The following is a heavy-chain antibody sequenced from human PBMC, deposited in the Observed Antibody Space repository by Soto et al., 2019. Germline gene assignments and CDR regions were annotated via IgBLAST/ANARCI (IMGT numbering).Heavy chain of an antibody. CDR1: GFTFSSYS. V-gene: IGHV3-21*01. CDR3: AREGSLYGDSVSNCADY. D-gene: IGHD4-17*01. J-gene: IGHJ4*02. Sequence: EMQLVESGGGLVKPGGSLRLSCAASGFTFSSYSINWVRQAPGKGLEWVSSISTTSTYIYYADSVKGRFTISRDNAKNSLYLQMNSLRAEDTAVYYCAREGSLYGDSVSNCADYWGQGTLVTVSS. CDR2: ISTTSTYI.